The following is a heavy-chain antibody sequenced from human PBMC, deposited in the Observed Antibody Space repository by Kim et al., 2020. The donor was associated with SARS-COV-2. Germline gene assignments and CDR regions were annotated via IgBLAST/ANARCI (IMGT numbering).Heavy chain of an antibody. CDR3: AKGGDPLYYYVSGSYFDY. D-gene: IGHD3-10*01. CDR2: ISWNSGSI. CDR1: GFTFDDYA. J-gene: IGHJ4*02. V-gene: IGHV3-9*01. Sequence: GGSLRLSCAASGFTFDDYAMHWVRQAPGKGLEWVSGISWNSGSIGYADSVKGRFTISRDNAKNSLYLQMNSLRAEDTTLYYCAKGGDPLYYYVSGSYFDYWGQGTLVTVSS.